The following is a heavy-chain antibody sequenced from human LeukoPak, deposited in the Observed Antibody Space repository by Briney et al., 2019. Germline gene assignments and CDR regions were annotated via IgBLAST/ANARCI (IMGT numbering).Heavy chain of an antibody. D-gene: IGHD5-12*01. J-gene: IGHJ6*03. CDR3: ARGGYDYRAAYYYYYYMDV. Sequence: GGSLRLSCAASGFTFSDYYMSWIRQAPGKGLEWVSYISSSGTTIDYADSVKGRFTISRDNAKNSLFLQMNSLRVEDTAVYYCARGGYDYRAAYYYYYYMDVWGKGTTVTISS. V-gene: IGHV3-11*01. CDR1: GFTFSDYY. CDR2: ISSSGTTI.